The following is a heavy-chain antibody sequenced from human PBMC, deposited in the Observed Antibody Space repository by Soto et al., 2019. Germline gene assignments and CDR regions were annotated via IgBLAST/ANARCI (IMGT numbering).Heavy chain of an antibody. CDR2: ISYDGSNK. D-gene: IGHD3-9*01. CDR3: ARDGVIYDILTGLDY. V-gene: IGHV3-30-3*01. J-gene: IGHJ4*02. Sequence: GGSLRLSCAASGFTFSSYAMHWVRQAPGKGLEWVAVISYDGSNKYYADTVKGRYTISRDNSKNTLYLQMNSLRAEDTAVYYCARDGVIYDILTGLDYWGQGTLVTVSS. CDR1: GFTFSSYA.